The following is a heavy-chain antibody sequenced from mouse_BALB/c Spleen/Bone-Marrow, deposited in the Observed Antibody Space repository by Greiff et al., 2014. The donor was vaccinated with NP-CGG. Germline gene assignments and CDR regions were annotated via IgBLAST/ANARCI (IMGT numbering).Heavy chain of an antibody. V-gene: IGHV2-9*02. Sequence: VQLQQSGPGLVAPSQSLSITCTVSGFSLTSYGVHWVRQPPGKGLEWPGVIWAGGSTNYNSALMSRLSISKDNSKSQVFLKMNSLQTDDTAMYYCASVYLGYFDVWGAGTTVTVPS. CDR1: GFSLTSYG. CDR3: ASVYLGYFDV. J-gene: IGHJ1*01. D-gene: IGHD2-3*01. CDR2: IWAGGST.